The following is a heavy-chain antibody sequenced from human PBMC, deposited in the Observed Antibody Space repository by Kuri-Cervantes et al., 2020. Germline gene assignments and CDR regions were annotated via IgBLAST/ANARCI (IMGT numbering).Heavy chain of an antibody. V-gene: IGHV1-18*01. Sequence: ASVKVSCKASGYIFINNGISWVRQAPGQGLEWMGWINPNSGGTNYAQKFQGRVTMTRDTSTSTVYMELSSLRSEDTAVYYCARPFSSSWYMDYWGQGTLVTVSS. D-gene: IGHD6-13*01. CDR2: INPNSGGT. J-gene: IGHJ4*02. CDR1: GYIFINNG. CDR3: ARPFSSSWYMDY.